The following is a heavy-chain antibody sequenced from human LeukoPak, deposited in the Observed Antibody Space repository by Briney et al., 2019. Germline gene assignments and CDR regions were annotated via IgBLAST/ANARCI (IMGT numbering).Heavy chain of an antibody. CDR1: GGSISS. V-gene: IGHV4-61*08. CDR3: ARGVVAAPQTFDY. Sequence: PSETLSLTCTVSGGSISSFYWSWFYWSWIRQPPGKGLEWIGYIYFSGSTNYNPSLKSRVTISVDTSKNQFSLKLSSVTAADTAVYYCARGVVAAPQTFDYWGQGTPVTVSS. J-gene: IGHJ4*02. CDR2: IYFSGST. D-gene: IGHD2-15*01.